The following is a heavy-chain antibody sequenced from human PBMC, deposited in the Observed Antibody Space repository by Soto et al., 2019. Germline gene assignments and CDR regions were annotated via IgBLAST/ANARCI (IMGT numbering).Heavy chain of an antibody. CDR2: FYYSGST. CDR1: GGSISSYY. V-gene: IGHV4-59*01. Sequence: SETLSLTCTVSGGSISSYYWSWIRQPTVKGLDWIGYFYYSGSTNYNPSLKSRVSISLDTSKNQFSLKLSSVTAADTAVYYCARGWSIAAEHCGMDVWGQGTTVTVSS. CDR3: ARGWSIAAEHCGMDV. D-gene: IGHD6-25*01. J-gene: IGHJ6*02.